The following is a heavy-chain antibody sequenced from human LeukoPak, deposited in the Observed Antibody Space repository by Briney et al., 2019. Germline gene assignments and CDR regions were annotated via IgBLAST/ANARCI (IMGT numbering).Heavy chain of an antibody. J-gene: IGHJ4*02. Sequence: SETLSLTCAVSGGSILTTNWWSWVRQPPGKGLEWIGEVHLSGASDYNPSLKSRVSMSIDKSRNQLSLELTSVTAADTAIYYCARESGAFSPFGFWGQGTLVTVSS. CDR1: GGSILTTNW. V-gene: IGHV4-4*02. D-gene: IGHD1-26*01. CDR3: ARESGAFSPFGF. CDR2: VHLSGAS.